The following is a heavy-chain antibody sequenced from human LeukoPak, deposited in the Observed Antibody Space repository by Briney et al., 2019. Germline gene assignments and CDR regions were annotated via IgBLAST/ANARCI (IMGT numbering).Heavy chain of an antibody. CDR2: ISSSSSTI. CDR1: GFTFSSYS. Sequence: GGSLRLSCAASGFTFSSYSMNWVRQAPGKGLEWVSYISSSSSTIYYADSVKGRFTISRDNAKNSLYLQMNSLRAEDTAVYYCASAYYYGSGSYWGYWGQGTLVTVSS. J-gene: IGHJ4*02. V-gene: IGHV3-48*04. CDR3: ASAYYYGSGSYWGY. D-gene: IGHD3-10*01.